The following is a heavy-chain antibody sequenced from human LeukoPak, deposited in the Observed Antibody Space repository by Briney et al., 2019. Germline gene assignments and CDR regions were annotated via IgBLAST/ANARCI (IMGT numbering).Heavy chain of an antibody. Sequence: GGSLRLSCAASGFTFSSYAMSWVRQAPGKGPEWVSAISGSGGSTYYADSVKGRFTISRDNSKNTLYLQMNSLRAEDTAVYYCALYCGGDCSSAAFDIWGQGTMVTVSS. J-gene: IGHJ3*02. CDR3: ALYCGGDCSSAAFDI. CDR2: ISGSGGST. CDR1: GFTFSSYA. V-gene: IGHV3-23*01. D-gene: IGHD2-21*01.